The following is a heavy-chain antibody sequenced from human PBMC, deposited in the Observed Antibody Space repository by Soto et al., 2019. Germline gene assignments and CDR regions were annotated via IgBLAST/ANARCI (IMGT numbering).Heavy chain of an antibody. CDR2: ISSSSSTI. Sequence: GGSLRLSCAASGFTFSSYSMNWVRQAPGKGLEWVSYISSSSSTIYYADSVKGRFTISRDNAKNPLYLQMNSLRDEDTAVYYCARDLGYSSSWWEYYYYYGMDVWGQGTTVTVSS. V-gene: IGHV3-48*02. CDR1: GFTFSSYS. D-gene: IGHD6-13*01. J-gene: IGHJ6*02. CDR3: ARDLGYSSSWWEYYYYYGMDV.